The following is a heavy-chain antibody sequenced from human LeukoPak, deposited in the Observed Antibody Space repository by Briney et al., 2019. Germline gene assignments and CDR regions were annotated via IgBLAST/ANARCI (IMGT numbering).Heavy chain of an antibody. Sequence: GASVKVSYKASGGTFSSYAISWVRQAPGQGLEWMGRIIPFLDITTYAQKFQGRVTITADKSTSTAYMDLNSLRSEDTAVYYCARDGNSDFDFWGQGTLVTVSS. CDR1: GGTFSSYA. J-gene: IGHJ4*01. D-gene: IGHD4-23*01. V-gene: IGHV1-69*04. CDR3: ARDGNSDFDF. CDR2: IIPFLDIT.